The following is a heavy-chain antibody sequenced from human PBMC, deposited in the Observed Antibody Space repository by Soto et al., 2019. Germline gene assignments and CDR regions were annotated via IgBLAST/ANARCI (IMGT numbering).Heavy chain of an antibody. D-gene: IGHD6-19*01. CDR3: ARLTQYSSGWDFDY. CDR1: GGSISNYY. Sequence: SETLSHTCTVSGGSISNYYWSWIRQPPGKGLEWIGYIYYSGSTNYNPSLKSRVTISVDTSKNQFSLKLSSVTAADTAVYYCARLTQYSSGWDFDYWGQGTLVTVSS. CDR2: IYYSGST. J-gene: IGHJ4*02. V-gene: IGHV4-59*08.